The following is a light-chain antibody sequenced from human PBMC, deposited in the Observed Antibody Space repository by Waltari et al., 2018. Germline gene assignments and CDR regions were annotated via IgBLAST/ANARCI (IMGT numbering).Light chain of an antibody. CDR1: SSHFRGEYA. Sequence: VLTPPPSVSGAPGPRVAIPCIRSSSHFRGEYAAHWYQQLPGTAPKLLIYGNYNRPSGVPDRFSGSKSGTSASLAITGLQAEDEADYYCQSYDRRLSAWVFGGGTKLTVL. V-gene: IGLV1-40*01. CDR2: GNY. CDR3: QSYDRRLSAWV. J-gene: IGLJ3*02.